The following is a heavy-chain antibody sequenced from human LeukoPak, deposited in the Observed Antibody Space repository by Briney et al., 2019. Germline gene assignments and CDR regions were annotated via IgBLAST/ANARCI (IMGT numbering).Heavy chain of an antibody. J-gene: IGHJ6*03. CDR3: ARDRYCSGGSCYSWSAYYMDV. V-gene: IGHV1-18*01. CDR2: ISAYNGNT. CDR1: GYTFTSYG. D-gene: IGHD2-15*01. Sequence: ASVKVSCKASGYTFTSYGISWVRQAPGQGLEWMGWISAYNGNTNYAQKLQGRVTMTTDTSTSTAYMELRSLRSDDTAVYYCARDRYCSGGSCYSWSAYYMDVWGKGTTVTISS.